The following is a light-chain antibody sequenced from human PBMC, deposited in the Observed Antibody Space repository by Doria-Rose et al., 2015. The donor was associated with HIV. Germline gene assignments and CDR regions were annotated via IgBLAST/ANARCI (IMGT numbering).Light chain of an antibody. J-gene: IGKJ1*01. V-gene: IGKV3-20*01. CDR3: HQYGTSWT. CDR2: DGS. CDR1: QSFSSTY. Sequence: TQPPGTLSLSPGERATLSCGASQSFSSTYLAWYQQKPGQAPSLLIYDGSTRATGIPDRFSASGSGTDFTLTINRLEPEDFALYYCHQYGTSWTFGQGTKVEI.